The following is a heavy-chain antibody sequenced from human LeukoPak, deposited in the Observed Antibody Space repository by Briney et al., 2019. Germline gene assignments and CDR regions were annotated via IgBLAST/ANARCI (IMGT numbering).Heavy chain of an antibody. D-gene: IGHD3-3*01. CDR3: ARGLPFYDFWSGYLNP. J-gene: IGHJ5*02. Sequence: SETLSLTCSVSGDSNSSSRYFWGWIRQPPGKGLDWIGSIYYTGSTYYNPSLKSRVTISMDTSKNQFSLRLSSVTAADTAVYYCARGLPFYDFWSGYLNPWGPGTLVTVSS. CDR2: IYYTGST. CDR1: GDSNSSSRYF. V-gene: IGHV4-39*07.